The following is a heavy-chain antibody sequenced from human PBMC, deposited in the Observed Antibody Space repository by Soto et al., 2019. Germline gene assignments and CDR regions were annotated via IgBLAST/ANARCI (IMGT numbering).Heavy chain of an antibody. D-gene: IGHD6-6*01. Sequence: ASVKVSCKVSGYTLTMLSMHWVRQAPGKGLEWMGWISAYNGNTNYAQKLQGRVTMTTDTSTSTAYMELRSLRSDDTAVYYCARGSSQLVDYWGQGTLVTVSS. CDR2: ISAYNGNT. J-gene: IGHJ4*02. CDR1: GYTLTMLS. CDR3: ARGSSQLVDY. V-gene: IGHV1-18*01.